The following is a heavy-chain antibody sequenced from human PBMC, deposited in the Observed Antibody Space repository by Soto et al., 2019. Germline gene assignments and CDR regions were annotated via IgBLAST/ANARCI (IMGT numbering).Heavy chain of an antibody. Sequence: QVQLVESGGGLVKPGGSLRLSCAASRFTFSDYSMRWIRQAPGRGPEWVSYISTSGSTIFYADSVKGRFTISRDNTMSSLYLQMNSLRVEDAAIYYCAREGPRKGTYLFDYWGQGTLVTVSS. V-gene: IGHV3-11*01. J-gene: IGHJ4*02. D-gene: IGHD3-10*01. CDR2: ISTSGSTI. CDR1: RFTFSDYS. CDR3: AREGPRKGTYLFDY.